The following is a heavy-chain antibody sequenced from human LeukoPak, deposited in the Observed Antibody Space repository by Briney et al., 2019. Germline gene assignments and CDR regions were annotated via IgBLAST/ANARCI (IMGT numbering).Heavy chain of an antibody. J-gene: IGHJ6*02. V-gene: IGHV1-69*04. CDR1: GYTFTSYD. CDR2: IIPILGIA. Sequence: GASVKVSCKASGYTFTSYDISWVRQAPGQGLEWMGRIIPILGIANYAQKFQGRVTITADKSTSTAYMELSSLRSEDTAVYYCASGRYVNPTNGMDVWGQGTTVTVSS. CDR3: ASGRYVNPTNGMDV. D-gene: IGHD3-16*01.